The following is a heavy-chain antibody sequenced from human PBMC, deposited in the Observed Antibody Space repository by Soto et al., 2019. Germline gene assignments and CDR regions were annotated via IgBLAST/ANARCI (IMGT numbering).Heavy chain of an antibody. J-gene: IGHJ4*02. CDR3: ARSTTIFGVVLPQFDY. CDR2: IYYSGST. CDR1: GGSISSGGYY. D-gene: IGHD3-3*01. V-gene: IGHV4-31*03. Sequence: SETLSLTCTVSGGSISSGGYYWSWIRQHPGKGLEWIGYIYYSGSTYYNPSLKSRVTISVDTSKNQFSLKLSSVTAADTAVYYCARSTTIFGVVLPQFDYWGQRTLVTVST.